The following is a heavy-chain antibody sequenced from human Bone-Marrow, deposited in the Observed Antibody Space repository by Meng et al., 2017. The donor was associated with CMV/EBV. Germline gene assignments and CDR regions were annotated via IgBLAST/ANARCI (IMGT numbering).Heavy chain of an antibody. CDR3: ARGGVVIAPDY. Sequence: ASVKVSCKASGYTFTGHYMHWVRQAPGQGLEWMGWINPQSGDTNYAQNFQGTVTLTRDTSISTAYMELRTLRSDDTALYDCARGGVVIAPDYWGQGTLVTVSS. J-gene: IGHJ4*02. CDR1: GYTFTGHY. CDR2: INPQSGDT. D-gene: IGHD2-21*01. V-gene: IGHV1-2*02.